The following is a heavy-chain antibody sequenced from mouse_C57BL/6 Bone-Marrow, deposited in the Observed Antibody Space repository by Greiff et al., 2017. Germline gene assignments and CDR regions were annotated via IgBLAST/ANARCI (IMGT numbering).Heavy chain of an antibody. CDR1: GYTFTDYN. CDR2: INPNNGGT. J-gene: IGHJ3*01. Sequence: VQLQQSGPELVKPGASVKIPCKASGYTFTDYNMDWVKQSHGKSLEWIGDINPNNGGTIYNQKFKGKATLTVDKSSSTAYMELRSLTSEDTAVYYCARSGKFITTVEGAWFAYWGQGTLVTVSA. V-gene: IGHV1-18*01. D-gene: IGHD1-1*01. CDR3: ARSGKFITTVEGAWFAY.